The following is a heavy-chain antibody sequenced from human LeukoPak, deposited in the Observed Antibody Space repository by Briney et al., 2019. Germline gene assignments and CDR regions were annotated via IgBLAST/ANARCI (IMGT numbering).Heavy chain of an antibody. V-gene: IGHV4-4*02. CDR2: IYHSGST. Sequence: SETLSLTCAVSGGSISSSNWWSWVRQPPGKGLEWIGEIYHSGSTNYNPSLKSRVTISVDKSKNQFSLKLSSVTAADTAVYYCARDLETYYYGSGKFNWFDPWGQGTLVTVSS. J-gene: IGHJ5*02. CDR1: GGSISSSNW. CDR3: ARDLETYYYGSGKFNWFDP. D-gene: IGHD3-10*01.